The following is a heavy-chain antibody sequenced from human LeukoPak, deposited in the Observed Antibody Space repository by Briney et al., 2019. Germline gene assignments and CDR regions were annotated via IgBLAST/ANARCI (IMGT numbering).Heavy chain of an antibody. D-gene: IGHD1-26*01. Sequence: GASLKVSCKASGGTFSSYAISWVRHAPRHGLEWMGGIIPIFGTANYAQKFQGRVTITTDESTSTAYMELSSLRSEGTAVYYCARDPDSGSSHFDYWGQGTLVTVSS. V-gene: IGHV1-69*05. CDR2: IIPIFGTA. CDR3: ARDPDSGSSHFDY. CDR1: GGTFSSYA. J-gene: IGHJ4*02.